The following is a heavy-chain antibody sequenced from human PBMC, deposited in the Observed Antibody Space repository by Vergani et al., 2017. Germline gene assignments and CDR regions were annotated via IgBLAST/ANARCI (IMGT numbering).Heavy chain of an antibody. CDR3: TRVSAPYCSSTSCYWRGIYAFDI. Sequence: EVQLVESGGGLVPPGRSLRLSCTASGFTFGDYAMSGFRQAPGKGLEWVGFIRSKDYGGTTEYAASVKGRFTISRDDSKSIAYLQMNSLKTEDTAVYYCTRVSAPYCSSTSCYWRGIYAFDIWGQGTMVTVSS. D-gene: IGHD2-2*01. CDR1: GFTFGDYA. CDR2: IRSKDYGGTT. J-gene: IGHJ3*02. V-gene: IGHV3-49*03.